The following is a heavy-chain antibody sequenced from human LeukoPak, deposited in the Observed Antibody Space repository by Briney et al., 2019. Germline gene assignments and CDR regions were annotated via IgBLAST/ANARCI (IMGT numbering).Heavy chain of an antibody. CDR1: GFTFSGYA. CDR3: AKKSPYGGADK. D-gene: IGHD4-23*01. CDR2: ISGSGGNT. Sequence: GGSLRLSCAASGFTFSGYAMSWVRQAPGKGLEWVSAISGSGGNTYYADSVKGRFTISRDNSKNTLYLQMNSLRDEDTAVYYCAKKSPYGGADKWGQGTLVTVSS. J-gene: IGHJ4*02. V-gene: IGHV3-23*01.